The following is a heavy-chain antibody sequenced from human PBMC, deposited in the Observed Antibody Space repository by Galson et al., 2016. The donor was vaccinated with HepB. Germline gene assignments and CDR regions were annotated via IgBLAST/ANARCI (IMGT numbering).Heavy chain of an antibody. Sequence: SVKVSCKASGYTFTGSYIHWVRQAPGQGFEWMGWINPNSGDTTYAQKFRGRVTMTRDKSINTVYLDLMRLASDDTAVYHCARDSIRVNDFDFWGQGTLVTVSS. CDR3: ARDSIRVNDFDF. J-gene: IGHJ4*02. CDR1: GYTFTGSY. V-gene: IGHV1-2*02. CDR2: INPNSGDT.